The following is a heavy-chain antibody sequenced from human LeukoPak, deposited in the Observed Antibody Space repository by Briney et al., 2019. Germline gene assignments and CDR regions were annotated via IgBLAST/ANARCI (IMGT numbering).Heavy chain of an antibody. J-gene: IGHJ6*02. CDR2: IIPIFGTA. CDR3: ARGVVVTGYYYYYGMDV. D-gene: IGHD2-21*02. CDR1: GGTFSSYA. Sequence: SVKVSCKASGGTFSSYAISWVRQAPGQGLEWMGGIIPIFGTANYAQKFQGRVTITADESTSTAYMELSSLRSEDTAVYYCARGVVVTGYYYYYGMDVWGQGTTVTASS. V-gene: IGHV1-69*13.